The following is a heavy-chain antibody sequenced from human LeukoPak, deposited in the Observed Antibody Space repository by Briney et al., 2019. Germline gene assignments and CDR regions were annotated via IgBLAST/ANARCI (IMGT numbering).Heavy chain of an antibody. CDR3: ARDDYFDISGYYSDNAFDI. D-gene: IGHD3-22*01. J-gene: IGHJ3*02. Sequence: GGPLRLSCAASGFIFSTYGMHWVRQAPGKGLQWVSSISGSGSSIYYADSVKGRFTVSRDNAKNSLSLQMNSLRAEDTAVYYCARDDYFDISGYYSDNAFDIWGQGTMVTVSS. CDR1: GFIFSTYG. V-gene: IGHV3-21*01. CDR2: ISGSGSSI.